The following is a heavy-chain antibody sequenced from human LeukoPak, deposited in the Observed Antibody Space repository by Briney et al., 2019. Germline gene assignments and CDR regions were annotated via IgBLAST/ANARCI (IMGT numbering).Heavy chain of an antibody. CDR2: ISYSGIT. D-gene: IGHD3-22*01. CDR3: ARYYYDSSAYYYYLDY. CDR1: GGSISSYY. J-gene: IGHJ4*02. V-gene: IGHV4-59*01. Sequence: SETLSLTCTVSGGSISSYYWSWIRQPPGKGLEWIGYISYSGITSYNPSLKSRVTMSVDTSKNQFSLKLTSVIAADTAVYYCARYYYDSSAYYYYLDYWGQGTLVTVSS.